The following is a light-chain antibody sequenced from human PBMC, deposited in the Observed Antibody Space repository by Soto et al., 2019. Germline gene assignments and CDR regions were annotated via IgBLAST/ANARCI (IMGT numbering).Light chain of an antibody. CDR2: EA. V-gene: IGLV2-23*01. CDR3: CAFKSSYTHA. Sequence: QSVLTQPASVSGSPGQSITISCTGTSSDVGSYNLVSWYQQHPGKAPKLIIYEAEDEAGNTASLTISGLQAEVEADYYCCAFKSSYTHALGTVTKVTVL. CDR1: SSDVGSYNL. J-gene: IGLJ1*01.